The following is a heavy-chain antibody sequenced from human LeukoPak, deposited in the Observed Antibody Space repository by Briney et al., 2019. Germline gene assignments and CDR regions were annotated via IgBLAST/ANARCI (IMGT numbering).Heavy chain of an antibody. D-gene: IGHD6-19*01. CDR2: INPSGGST. Sequence: ASVKVSCKASGYTFTSYYMHWVRQAPGQGLEWMGIINPSGGSTSYAQEFQGRVTITADKSTSTAYMELSSLRSEDTAVYYCARGPLNDIAVAGTEGDWGQGTLVTVSS. CDR3: ARGPLNDIAVAGTEGD. V-gene: IGHV1-46*01. CDR1: GYTFTSYY. J-gene: IGHJ4*02.